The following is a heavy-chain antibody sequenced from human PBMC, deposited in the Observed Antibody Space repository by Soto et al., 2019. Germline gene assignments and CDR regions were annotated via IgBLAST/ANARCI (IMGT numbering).Heavy chain of an antibody. V-gene: IGHV3-30*18. CDR1: GFTLSRYG. Sequence: GGSLRLSCAASGFTLSRYGMHWVRQAPGKGLEWVATISNDGSNRNYVDSVKGRFTISRDNSKSRLYLQMNSLRTEDTAVYYCVKASRYYGSGSYDTSDYWGQGT. D-gene: IGHD3-10*01. CDR3: VKASRYYGSGSYDTSDY. CDR2: ISNDGSNR. J-gene: IGHJ4*02.